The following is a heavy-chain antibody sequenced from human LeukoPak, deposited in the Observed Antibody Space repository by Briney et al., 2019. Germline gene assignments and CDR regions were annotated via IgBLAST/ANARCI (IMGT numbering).Heavy chain of an antibody. V-gene: IGHV4-34*01. CDR1: GGSFSGYY. CDR3: ARAREEQLVLDHWFDP. CDR2: INHSGST. D-gene: IGHD5-18*01. J-gene: IGHJ5*02. Sequence: SETLSLTCAVYGGSFSGYYWSWIRQPPGKGLEWIGEINHSGSTNYNPSLKSRVTISVDTSKNQFSLKLSSVTAADTAVYYCARAREEQLVLDHWFDPWGQGTLVTVSS.